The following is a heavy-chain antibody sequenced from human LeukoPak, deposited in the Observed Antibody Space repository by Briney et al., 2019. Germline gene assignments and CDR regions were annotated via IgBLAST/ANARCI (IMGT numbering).Heavy chain of an antibody. CDR3: ARGLRRKVLWSILYYMDV. D-gene: IGHD3-10*01. J-gene: IGHJ6*03. CDR1: GYTFTSYD. Sequence: GASVKVSCKASGYTFTSYDINWVRQATGQGLEWMGWMNPNSGNTGYAQKFQGRVTMTRNTSISTAYMELSSLRSEDTAVYYCARGLRRKVLWSILYYMDVWGKGTTVTISS. V-gene: IGHV1-8*01. CDR2: MNPNSGNT.